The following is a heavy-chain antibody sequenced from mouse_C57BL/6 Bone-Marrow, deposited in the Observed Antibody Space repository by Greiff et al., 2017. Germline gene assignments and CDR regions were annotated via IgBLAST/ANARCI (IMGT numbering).Heavy chain of an antibody. J-gene: IGHJ2*01. CDR1: GYTFTSYG. Sequence: VQLQQSGAELARPGASVKLSCKASGYTFTSYGISWVKQRTGQGLEWIGEIYPRSGNTYYNEKLKGKATLTAYKSPSTAYMELRSLTSEDSAVYFCARWANWENYWGQGTTLTVSS. CDR3: ARWANWENY. CDR2: IYPRSGNT. D-gene: IGHD4-1*01. V-gene: IGHV1-81*01.